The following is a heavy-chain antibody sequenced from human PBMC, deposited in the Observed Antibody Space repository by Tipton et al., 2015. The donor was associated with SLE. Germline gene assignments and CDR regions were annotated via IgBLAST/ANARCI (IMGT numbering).Heavy chain of an antibody. CDR3: ATKWPGGFDY. CDR2: IYSTGPT. Sequence: TLSLTCTLSGGSIGSSTYFWAWIRQPPGKGLEWIGIIYSTGPTYYNPPLKSRVTISVDTSKNQFSLKLKSVTAADTAVYYCATKWPGGFDYWGQGALVTVSS. CDR1: GGSIGSSTYF. V-gene: IGHV4-39*01. D-gene: IGHD2-8*01. J-gene: IGHJ4*02.